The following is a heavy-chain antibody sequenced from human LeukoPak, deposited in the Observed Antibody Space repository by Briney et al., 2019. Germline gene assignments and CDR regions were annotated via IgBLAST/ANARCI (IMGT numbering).Heavy chain of an antibody. V-gene: IGHV3-43*02. J-gene: IGHJ4*02. CDR3: ANGGYGSGTSGAFDY. Sequence: GGSLRLSCAASGFTFHEYAMHWVRQAPGKGLEWVSLISGDGRRTYYADSVKGRFTISRDNSRNSLYLQVNSLRTADTALYYCANGGYGSGTSGAFDYWGPGTQVIVSS. CDR1: GFTFHEYA. CDR2: ISGDGRRT. D-gene: IGHD3-10*01.